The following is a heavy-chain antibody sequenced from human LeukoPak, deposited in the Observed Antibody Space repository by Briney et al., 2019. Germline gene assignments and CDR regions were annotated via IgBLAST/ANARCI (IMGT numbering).Heavy chain of an antibody. CDR2: INHSGST. J-gene: IGHJ4*02. CDR3: ARGFRIVGATNFDY. D-gene: IGHD1-26*01. Sequence: PSETLSLTCAVYGGSFSGYYWSWIRQPPGKGLEWIGEINHSGSTNYNPSLKSRVTISVDTSKNQFSLKLSSVTAADTAVYYCARGFRIVGATNFDYWGQGTLVTVSS. CDR1: GGSFSGYY. V-gene: IGHV4-34*01.